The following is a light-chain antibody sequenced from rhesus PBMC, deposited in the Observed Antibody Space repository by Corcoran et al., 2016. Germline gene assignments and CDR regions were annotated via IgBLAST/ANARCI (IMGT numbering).Light chain of an antibody. CDR1: QGISNA. CDR3: QQGYSTPLT. V-gene: IGKV1-33*02. J-gene: IGKJ4*01. CDR2: AAS. Sequence: DIQMSQSPSSLSASVGDKVTITCRASQGISNALAWYQQQPWKAPKSLIYAASMLDSGVPSRFSGRRSGTVFTRTISSQQPEDFATCYCQQGYSTPLTFGGGTKVELK.